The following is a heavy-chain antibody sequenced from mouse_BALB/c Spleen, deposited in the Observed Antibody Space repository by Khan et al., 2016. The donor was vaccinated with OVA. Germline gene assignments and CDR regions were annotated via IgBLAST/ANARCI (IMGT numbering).Heavy chain of an antibody. Sequence: VQLQESGAELVRPGASVKLSCKTSGYIFTSYWIHWVKQRSGQGLEWIARIYPGTDNSYYNEKFKDKATLTADKSSSTAYMKLSRLKTENSDVYFWAIEEALYHVDHWGQGTTLTGSS. D-gene: IGHD3-2*02. J-gene: IGHJ2*01. CDR1: GYIFTSYW. CDR2: IYPGTDNS. V-gene: IGHV1S132*01. CDR3: AIEEALYHVDH.